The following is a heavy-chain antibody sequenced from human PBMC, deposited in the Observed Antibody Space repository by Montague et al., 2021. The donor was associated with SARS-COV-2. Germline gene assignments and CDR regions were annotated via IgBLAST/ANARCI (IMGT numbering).Heavy chain of an antibody. CDR2: ISISSTNHI. D-gene: IGHD6-19*01. CDR3: ARDMQQWLEGSFDS. CDR1: GFTFSIYT. V-gene: IGHV3-21*01. Sequence: SLRLSCAASGFTFSIYTMTWVRQAPGKGLAWVSSISISSTNHIYYAESVKGRFAISRDNAKNSLFLQMNSLRTDDTAVYYCARDMQQWLEGSFDSWGQGTLVTVSS. J-gene: IGHJ4*02.